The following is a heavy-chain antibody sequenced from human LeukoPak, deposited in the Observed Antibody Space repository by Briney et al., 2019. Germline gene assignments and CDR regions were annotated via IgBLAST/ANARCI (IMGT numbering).Heavy chain of an antibody. CDR2: IRGSGSTI. D-gene: IGHD1-7*01. CDR3: GRDFGLIGTKRSFDI. Sequence: GGSLRLSCAASGLTFSDYYMGGIRQAPGKGLEWVSYIRGSGSTIYYADSVKGRFTISRDNAKKSLYLQMNSLRAEDTAVYYCGRDFGLIGTKRSFDIWGQGTMVTVSS. V-gene: IGHV3-11*01. J-gene: IGHJ3*02. CDR1: GLTFSDYY.